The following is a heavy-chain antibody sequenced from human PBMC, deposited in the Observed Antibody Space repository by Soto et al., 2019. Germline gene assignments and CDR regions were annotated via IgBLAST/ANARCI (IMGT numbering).Heavy chain of an antibody. CDR3: AKEGYCSGGSCGEDAFDI. CDR1: GFTFSSYC. CDR2: ISYDGSNK. V-gene: IGHV3-30*18. Sequence: GGSLRLSCAASGFTFSSYCMHWVRQAPGKGLEWVAVISYDGSNKYYADSVKGRFTISRDNSKNTLYLQMNSLRAEDTAVYYCAKEGYCSGGSCGEDAFDIWGQGTMVTVSS. J-gene: IGHJ3*02. D-gene: IGHD2-15*01.